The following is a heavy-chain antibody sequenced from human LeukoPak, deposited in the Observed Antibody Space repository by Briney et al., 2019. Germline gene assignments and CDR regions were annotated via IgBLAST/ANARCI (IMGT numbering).Heavy chain of an antibody. V-gene: IGHV4-59*01. J-gene: IGHJ3*02. CDR2: IYYSGST. CDR3: ATRVVPYDDAFDI. D-gene: IGHD3-3*01. Sequence: SETLSLTCTVSGGSISSYYWSWIRQPPGKGLEWIGYIYYSGSTNYNPSLKSRVTISVDTSKNQFSLKLSSVTAADTAVYYCATRVVPYDDAFDIWGQGTMVTVSS. CDR1: GGSISSYY.